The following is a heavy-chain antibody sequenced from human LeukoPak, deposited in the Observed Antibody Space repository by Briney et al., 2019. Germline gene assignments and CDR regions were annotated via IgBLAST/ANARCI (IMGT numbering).Heavy chain of an antibody. CDR1: GGTFRDYS. CDR2: IDSHNGDR. CDR3: ARAVSGSLYGDFDF. J-gene: IGHJ4*02. D-gene: IGHD1-26*01. Sequence: GASVKVSCKASGGTFRDYSISWMRQAPGQGLEWMGWIDSHNGDRNYAEKFQDRVTMTTDTSTTTSYMELRSLRSDDTAVYYCARAVSGSLYGDFDFWGQGTLVTVSA. V-gene: IGHV1-18*01.